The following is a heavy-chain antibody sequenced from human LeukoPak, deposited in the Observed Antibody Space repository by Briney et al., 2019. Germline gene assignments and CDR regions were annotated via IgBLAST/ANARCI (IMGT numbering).Heavy chain of an antibody. J-gene: IGHJ4*02. CDR3: SGSGSYYTSNFDY. CDR2: IIPILGIA. CDR1: GYTFTGYY. D-gene: IGHD3-10*01. V-gene: IGHV1-69*02. Sequence: SVKVSCKASGYTFTGYYMHWVRQAPGQGLEWMGRIIPILGIANYAQKFQGRVTITADKSTSTAYMELSSLRSEGTAVYYCSGSGSYYTSNFDYWGQGTLVTVSS.